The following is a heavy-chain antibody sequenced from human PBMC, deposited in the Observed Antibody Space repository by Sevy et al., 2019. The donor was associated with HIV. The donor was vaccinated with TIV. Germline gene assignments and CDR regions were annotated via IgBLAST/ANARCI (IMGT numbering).Heavy chain of an antibody. J-gene: IGHJ6*02. CDR3: ARDSARRQIAVAGKDYYYYGMDV. Sequence: SQTLSLTCAISGDSVSSNSAAWNWIRQSPSRGLEWLGRTYYRSKWYNDYAVSVKSRITINPDTSKNQFSLQLNSVTPGDTAVYYCARDSARRQIAVAGKDYYYYGMDVWGQGTTVTVSS. CDR1: GDSVSSNSAA. V-gene: IGHV6-1*01. D-gene: IGHD6-19*01. CDR2: TYYRSKWYN.